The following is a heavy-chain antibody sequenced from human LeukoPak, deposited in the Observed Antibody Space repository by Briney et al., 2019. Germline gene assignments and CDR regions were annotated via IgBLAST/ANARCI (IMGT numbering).Heavy chain of an antibody. J-gene: IGHJ4*02. V-gene: IGHV4-59*01. Sequence: SGTLSLTCTVSGGSISSYYWSWIRQPPGQGLEWIGYIYDSGSTNYNPSLKSRVTISVDTSKNQFSLKLSSVTAADTAVYYCARGATSLSYFDSRGQGTLVTVSS. CDR2: IYDSGST. CDR3: ARGATSLSYFDS. D-gene: IGHD2/OR15-2a*01. CDR1: GGSISSYY.